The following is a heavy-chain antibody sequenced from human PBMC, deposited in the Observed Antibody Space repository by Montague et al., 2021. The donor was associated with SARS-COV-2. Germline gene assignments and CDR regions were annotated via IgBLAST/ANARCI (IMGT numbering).Heavy chain of an antibody. Sequence: SLRLSCPASGFTFSAYWVHWVRQASGQGLEWVARIRADGTTTNYADSVKGRFTISRDNAQDTVYLHMTTLTAEDTAVYYCVRAFSNSFKWFDPWGQGTLVTVSS. D-gene: IGHD6-13*01. V-gene: IGHV3-74*01. CDR2: IRADGTTT. J-gene: IGHJ5*02. CDR3: VRAFSNSFKWFDP. CDR1: GFTFSAYW.